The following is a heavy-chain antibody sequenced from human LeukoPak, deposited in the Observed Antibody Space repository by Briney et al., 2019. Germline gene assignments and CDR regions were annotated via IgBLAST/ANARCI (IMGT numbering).Heavy chain of an antibody. CDR2: ISGSGGST. CDR3: AKASGPIRPPGY. J-gene: IGHJ4*02. V-gene: IGHV3-23*01. Sequence: GGSPRLSCAASGFTLSSYAMSWVRQAPGKGLEWVSAISGSGGSTYYADSVKSRFTISRDNSKNTLYLQMNSLRAEDTAVYYCAKASGPIRPPGYWGQGTLVTVSS. CDR1: GFTLSSYA. D-gene: IGHD2-2*02.